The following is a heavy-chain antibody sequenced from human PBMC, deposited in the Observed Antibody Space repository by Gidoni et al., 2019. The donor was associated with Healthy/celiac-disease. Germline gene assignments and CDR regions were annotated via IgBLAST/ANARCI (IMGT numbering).Heavy chain of an antibody. CDR2: SYYSGST. CDR1: GGSLRSYY. J-gene: IGHJ4*02. CDR3: ARDGGNYYDSGGHFDY. D-gene: IGHD3-22*01. Sequence: QVQLQESGPGLVKPSETLSLTCPVSGGSLRSYYWSWIRQPPGKGLEWIGYSYYSGSTNYNPSLKSRVAISVDTSKNQFSLKLSSVTAADTAVYYCARDGGNYYDSGGHFDYWGQGTLVTVSS. V-gene: IGHV4-59*01.